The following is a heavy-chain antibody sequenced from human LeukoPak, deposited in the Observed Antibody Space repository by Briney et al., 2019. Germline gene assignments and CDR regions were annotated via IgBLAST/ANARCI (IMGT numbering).Heavy chain of an antibody. CDR1: GGSISSGDYY. D-gene: IGHD3-10*01. CDR2: IYYSGST. V-gene: IGHV4-30-4*01. CDR3: ARAHDYGSGSFDY. Sequence: PSETLSLTCTVSGGSISSGDYYWSWIRQPPGKRLEWIGYIYYSGSTYYNPSLKSRVTISVDTSKNQFSLKLSSVTAADTAVYYCARAHDYGSGSFDYWGQGTLVTVSS. J-gene: IGHJ4*02.